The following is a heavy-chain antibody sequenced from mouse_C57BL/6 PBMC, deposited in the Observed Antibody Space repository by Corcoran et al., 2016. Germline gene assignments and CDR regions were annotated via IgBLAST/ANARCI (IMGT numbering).Heavy chain of an antibody. J-gene: IGHJ2*01. CDR3: ARKGSLDY. Sequence: DVQLQESGPGLVKPSQSLSLTCSVTGYSITRGYYWNWIRQFPGNKLEWMGYISYDGSNNYNPSLKNRISITRDTSKNQFFLKLNSVTTEDSATYYCARKGSLDYWGQGTTLTVSS. CDR1: GYSITRGYY. D-gene: IGHD3-3*01. V-gene: IGHV3-6*01. CDR2: ISYDGSN.